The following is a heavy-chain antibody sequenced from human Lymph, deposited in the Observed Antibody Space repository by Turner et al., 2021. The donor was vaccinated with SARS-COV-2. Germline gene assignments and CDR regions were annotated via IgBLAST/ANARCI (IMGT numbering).Heavy chain of an antibody. CDR3: ARLSMGDWHFDL. J-gene: IGHJ2*01. CDR2: IKQDGSEK. D-gene: IGHD1-26*01. Sequence: EVQLVESGGGLVQPGGSLRRSLSAPGFPFSTYWMSWVRQAPGKGLEWVANIKQDGSEKYYVDSVKGRFTISRDNAKNSLYLQMNSLRAEDTAVYYCARLSMGDWHFDLWGRGTLVTVSS. V-gene: IGHV3-7*01. CDR1: GFPFSTYW.